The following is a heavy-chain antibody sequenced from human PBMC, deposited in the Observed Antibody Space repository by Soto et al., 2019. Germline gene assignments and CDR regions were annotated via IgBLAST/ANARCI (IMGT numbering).Heavy chain of an antibody. D-gene: IGHD3-3*01. CDR3: AHSRDFGSGYYPSDY. V-gene: IGHV2-5*02. J-gene: IGHJ4*02. CDR2: IYWDDDK. CDR1: GFSLSTSGVG. Sequence: QITLKESGPTLVKPTQTLTLTCTFSGFSLSTSGVGVGWIRQPPGKALEWLALIYWDDDKRYSPSLKSRLTITKHPSKNQVVLTMTNMDPVETATYYCAHSRDFGSGYYPSDYWGQGTLVPVSS.